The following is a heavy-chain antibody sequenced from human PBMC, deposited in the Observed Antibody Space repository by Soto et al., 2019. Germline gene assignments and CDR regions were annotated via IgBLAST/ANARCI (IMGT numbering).Heavy chain of an antibody. CDR2: ISSSSSYI. V-gene: IGHV3-21*01. D-gene: IGHD2-15*01. Sequence: EVQLVESGGGLVKPGGSLRLSCAASGFTFSSYGMNWVRQAPGKGLEWVSSISSSSSYIYYADSVKGRFTISRDNAKNSVYLRMTSLRADGTAAYYFASRSGGLPDGEMGYVTGCVLLSDGKVARYGMDVWGKGTTVTVSS. J-gene: IGHJ6*04. CDR1: GFTFSSYG. CDR3: ASRSGGLPDGEMGYVTGCVLLSDGKVARYGMDV.